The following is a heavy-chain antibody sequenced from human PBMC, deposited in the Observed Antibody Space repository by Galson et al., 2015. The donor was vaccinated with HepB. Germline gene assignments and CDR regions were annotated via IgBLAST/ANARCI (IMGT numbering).Heavy chain of an antibody. CDR2: IIPIFGTA. D-gene: IGHD6-19*01. Sequence: SVKVSCKASGGTFSSYAISWVRQAPGQGLEWMGGIIPIFGTANYAQKFQGRVTITADESTSTAYMELSSLRSEDTAVYYCARVPSGWYNWFDPWGQGTLVTVSS. J-gene: IGHJ5*02. CDR3: ARVPSGWYNWFDP. CDR1: GGTFSSYA. V-gene: IGHV1-69*13.